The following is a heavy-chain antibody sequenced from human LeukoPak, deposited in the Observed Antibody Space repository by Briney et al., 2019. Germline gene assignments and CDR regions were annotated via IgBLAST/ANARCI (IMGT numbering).Heavy chain of an antibody. CDR1: GGSLSSGSYY. J-gene: IGHJ6*03. D-gene: IGHD3-9*01. Sequence: SETLSLTCTVSGGSLSSGSYYWSWIRQPAGKGPEWIGRIYTSGSTKFNPSLKSRVTISVDTSKNQFSLKLSSVTAADTAVYYCARIVSGYLSHYYYMDVWGKGTTVTVSS. V-gene: IGHV4-61*02. CDR3: ARIVSGYLSHYYYMDV. CDR2: IYTSGST.